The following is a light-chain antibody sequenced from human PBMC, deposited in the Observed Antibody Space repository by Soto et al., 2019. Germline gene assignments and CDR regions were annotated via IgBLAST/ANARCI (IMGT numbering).Light chain of an antibody. Sequence: EIVMTQSPGTLSLSPGERATLSCRASQSVSSTSLAWHQQKPGQAPRLLIYGTSSRATGIPDRFSGSGSGTDFPLTISRLEPEDFAVYYCQQYSSSPITFGQGTRLEIK. CDR1: QSVSSTS. J-gene: IGKJ5*01. CDR3: QQYSSSPIT. V-gene: IGKV3-20*01. CDR2: GTS.